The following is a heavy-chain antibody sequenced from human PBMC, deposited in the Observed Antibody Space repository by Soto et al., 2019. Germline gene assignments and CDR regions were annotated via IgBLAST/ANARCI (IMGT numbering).Heavy chain of an antibody. J-gene: IGHJ6*02. CDR1: GGSISSSSYY. Sequence: SETLSLTCTVSGGSISSSSYYWGWIRQPPGKGLEWIGSIYYSGSTYYNPSLKSRVTISVDTSKNQFSLKLSSVTAADTAVYYCATVDYGGNSEDYYYYGMDVWGQGTTVTVSS. CDR3: ATVDYGGNSEDYYYYGMDV. V-gene: IGHV4-39*01. D-gene: IGHD4-17*01. CDR2: IYYSGST.